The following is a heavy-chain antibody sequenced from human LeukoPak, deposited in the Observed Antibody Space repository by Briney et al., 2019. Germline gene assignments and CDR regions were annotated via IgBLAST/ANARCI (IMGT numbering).Heavy chain of an antibody. CDR1: GGSFSGYY. V-gene: IGHV4-34*01. Sequence: SETLSLTCAVYGGSFSGYYWSWIRQPPGKGLEWIGEINHSGSTNYNPSLKSRVTISVDTSKNQFSLKLSSVTAADTAVYYCARGAPGYSYGPNWFDPWGQGTLVTVSS. D-gene: IGHD5-18*01. J-gene: IGHJ5*02. CDR3: ARGAPGYSYGPNWFDP. CDR2: INHSGST.